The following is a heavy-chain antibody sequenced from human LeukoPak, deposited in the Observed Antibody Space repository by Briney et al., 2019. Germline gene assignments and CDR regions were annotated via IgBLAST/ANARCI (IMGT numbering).Heavy chain of an antibody. D-gene: IGHD3-22*01. V-gene: IGHV3-23*01. CDR1: GFTFSNFA. CDR3: AKGSGKYYYDSSGYYYLTFDY. J-gene: IGHJ4*02. Sequence: GGSLRLSCAASGFTFSNFAMSWVRQAPGKGLEWVSGTSGGGGSTYYADSVKGRFTISRDNSKNTLYLQMNSLRAEDTAVYYCAKGSGKYYYDSSGYYYLTFDYWGQGTLVTVSS. CDR2: TSGGGGST.